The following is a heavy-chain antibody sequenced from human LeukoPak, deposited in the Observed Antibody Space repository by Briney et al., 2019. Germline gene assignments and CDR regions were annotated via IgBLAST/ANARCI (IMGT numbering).Heavy chain of an antibody. J-gene: IGHJ4*02. Sequence: ASVKVSCKASGGTFSSYAISWVRQAPGQGLEWMGGIIPIFGTANYAQKFQGRVTITADESTSTAYMELSSLRSEDTAVYYCARDSWEQLGEYYFDYWGQGTLVTVSS. CDR2: IIPIFGTA. CDR3: ARDSWEQLGEYYFDY. V-gene: IGHV1-69*13. D-gene: IGHD6-6*01. CDR1: GGTFSSYA.